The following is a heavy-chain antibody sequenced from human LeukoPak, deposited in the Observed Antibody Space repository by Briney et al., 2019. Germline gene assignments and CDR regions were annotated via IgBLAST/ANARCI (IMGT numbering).Heavy chain of an antibody. CDR1: GFTLSNYD. CDR3: ARGLQLWYPGDAFDI. CDR2: IDTTGDT. Sequence: GGSLRLSCAASGFTLSNYDMHWVRQATGKGLEWVSGIDTTGDTDYPGSVKGRFTISRENAKNVVYLQMNSLRDGDTAVYYCARGLQLWYPGDAFDIWGQGTMVTVSS. D-gene: IGHD5-18*01. J-gene: IGHJ3*02. V-gene: IGHV3-13*04.